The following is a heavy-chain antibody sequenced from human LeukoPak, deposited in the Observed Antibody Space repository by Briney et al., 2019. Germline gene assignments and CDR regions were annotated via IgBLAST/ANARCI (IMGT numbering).Heavy chain of an antibody. CDR1: GGSISSGGYY. V-gene: IGHV4-31*03. D-gene: IGHD4-17*01. J-gene: IGHJ4*02. CDR3: AREDYGDYQPNPFDY. CDR2: IYYSRST. Sequence: SETLSLTCTVSGGSISSGGYYWSWIRQHPGQGLEWIGYIYYSRSTYYNPSLKSRVTISVDTSKNQFSLKLSSVTAADTAVYYCAREDYGDYQPNPFDYWGQGTLVTVSS.